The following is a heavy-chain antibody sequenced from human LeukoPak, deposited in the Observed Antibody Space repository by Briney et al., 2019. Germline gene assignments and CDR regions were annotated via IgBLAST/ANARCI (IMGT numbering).Heavy chain of an antibody. CDR1: GFTFDDYG. CDR2: INWNGGST. Sequence: GGSLRLSCAASGFTFDDYGMSWVRQAPGKRLEWVSGINWNGGSTGYADSVKGRFTISRDNAKNSLYLQMNSLRAEDTALYYCARPRSTTVIYYFDYWGQGTLVTVSS. J-gene: IGHJ4*02. D-gene: IGHD4-17*01. V-gene: IGHV3-20*04. CDR3: ARPRSTTVIYYFDY.